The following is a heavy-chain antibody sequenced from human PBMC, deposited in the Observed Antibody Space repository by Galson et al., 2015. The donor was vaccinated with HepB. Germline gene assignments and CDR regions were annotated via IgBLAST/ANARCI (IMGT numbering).Heavy chain of an antibody. Sequence: SLRLSCAASGFTFSSYSMNWVRQAPGKGLEWVSSISSSSSYIYYADSVKGRFTISRDNAKNSLYLQMNSLRAEDTAVYYCARDPRGIAAAGKTFDYWGQGTLVTVSS. CDR2: ISSSSSYI. V-gene: IGHV3-21*01. J-gene: IGHJ4*02. CDR1: GFTFSSYS. D-gene: IGHD6-13*01. CDR3: ARDPRGIAAAGKTFDY.